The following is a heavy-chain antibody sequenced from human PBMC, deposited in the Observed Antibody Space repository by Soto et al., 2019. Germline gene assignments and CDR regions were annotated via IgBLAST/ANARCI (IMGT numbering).Heavy chain of an antibody. CDR2: ISAYNGNT. J-gene: IGHJ4*02. CDR1: RYTFNSYG. Sequence: ASAKVSCKASRYTFNSYGISWVRHAPGQGLEWMGWISAYNGNTNYAQKLQGRVTMTTDTSTSTAYMELRSLRSDDTAVYYCARVTTYYYDSSGYYLVPDYWGQGTLVTVSS. CDR3: ARVTTYYYDSSGYYLVPDY. V-gene: IGHV1-18*01. D-gene: IGHD3-22*01.